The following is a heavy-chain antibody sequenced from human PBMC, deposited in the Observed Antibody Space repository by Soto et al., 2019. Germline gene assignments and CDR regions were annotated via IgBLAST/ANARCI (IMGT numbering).Heavy chain of an antibody. D-gene: IGHD1-26*01. Sequence: EVQLLESGGGLVQPGGSLRLSCAASGFTFNSYAMSWVRQAPGKGLDWVSSISESGGSTHFADSVKGRFTISRDKSKNTLYLQMNSPRAEDTAIYYCAKGAKWELPLDYWGQGTLVTVSS. CDR2: ISESGGST. V-gene: IGHV3-23*01. CDR3: AKGAKWELPLDY. CDR1: GFTFNSYA. J-gene: IGHJ4*02.